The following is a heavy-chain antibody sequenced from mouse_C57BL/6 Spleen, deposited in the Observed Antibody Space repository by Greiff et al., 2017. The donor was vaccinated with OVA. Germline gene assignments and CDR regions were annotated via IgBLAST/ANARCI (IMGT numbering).Heavy chain of an antibody. V-gene: IGHV3-6*01. CDR1: GYSITSGYY. Sequence: ESGPGLVKPSQSLSLTCSVTGYSITSGYYWNWIRQFPGNKLEWMGYISYDGSNNYNPSLKNRISITRDTSKNQFFLKLNSVTTEDTATYYCARDLPTAMDYWGQGTSVTVSS. CDR3: ARDLPTAMDY. D-gene: IGHD2-10*01. CDR2: ISYDGSN. J-gene: IGHJ4*01.